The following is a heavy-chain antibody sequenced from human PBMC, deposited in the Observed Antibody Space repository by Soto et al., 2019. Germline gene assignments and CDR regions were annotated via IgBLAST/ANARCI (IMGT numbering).Heavy chain of an antibody. J-gene: IGHJ3*02. Sequence: GGSLRLSCAASGFTVSSNYMSWVRQAPGKGLEWVSVIYSGGSTYYADSVKGRFTISRDNSKNTLYLQMNSLRAEDTAVYYCATLGIAVADDAFDIWGQGTMVTV. D-gene: IGHD6-19*01. CDR2: IYSGGST. V-gene: IGHV3-53*01. CDR3: ATLGIAVADDAFDI. CDR1: GFTVSSNY.